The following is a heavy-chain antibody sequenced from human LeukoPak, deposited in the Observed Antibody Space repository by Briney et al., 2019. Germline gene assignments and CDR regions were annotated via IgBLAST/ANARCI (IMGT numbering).Heavy chain of an antibody. CDR1: GESFSDYY. V-gene: IGHV4-34*01. CDR2: INRSGNT. D-gene: IGHD3-3*01. J-gene: IGHJ4*02. Sequence: PSETLSLTCAVHGESFSDYYWSWIRQSPGKGLEWIGEINRSGNTNYNPSLKSRVTISIDTSKNQFSLKLSSVTAADTAMYYCARRDGHFGVVIGFDYWGQGTLVTVSS. CDR3: ARRDGHFGVVIGFDY.